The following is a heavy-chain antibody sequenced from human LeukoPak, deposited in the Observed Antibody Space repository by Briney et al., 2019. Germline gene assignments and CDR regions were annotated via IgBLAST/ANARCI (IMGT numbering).Heavy chain of an antibody. D-gene: IGHD6-19*01. CDR2: IWYDGSNK. CDR1: GFTFSSYG. Sequence: GGSLRLSCTASGFTFSSYGMHWVRQAPGKGLEWVAVIWYDGSNKDYADSVKGRSTISRDNSKNTLYLQMNSLRGEDTAVYYCARDGAVAGLGKFDYWGQGTLVTVSS. CDR3: ARDGAVAGLGKFDY. V-gene: IGHV3-33*01. J-gene: IGHJ4*02.